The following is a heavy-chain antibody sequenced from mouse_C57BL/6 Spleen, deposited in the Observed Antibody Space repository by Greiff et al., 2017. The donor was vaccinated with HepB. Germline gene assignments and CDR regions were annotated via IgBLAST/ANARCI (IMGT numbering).Heavy chain of an antibody. CDR3: ARQSDYAWFAY. J-gene: IGHJ3*01. D-gene: IGHD2-13*01. CDR2: INPSSGYT. V-gene: IGHV1-4*01. CDR1: GYTFTSYT. Sequence: VQLQQSGAELARPGASVKMSCKASGYTFTSYTMHWVKQRPGPGLEWIGYINPSSGYTKYNQKFKDKATCTADKSSSTAYMQMSSLTYEDSAVYYCARQSDYAWFAYWGQGTLVTVSA.